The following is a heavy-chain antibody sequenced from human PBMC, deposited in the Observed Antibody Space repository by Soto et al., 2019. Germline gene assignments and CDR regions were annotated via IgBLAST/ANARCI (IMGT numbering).Heavy chain of an antibody. Sequence: SETMSVTCAVSGDPISSSDWWSWFRQTPGKGLEWIGEIYHSGSINYNPSLKSRVIISADRSKNQFSLRLSSVTAADTAVYYCPTRQLGSYFDFWGQGTLVTV. V-gene: IGHV4-4*02. CDR1: GDPISSSDW. D-gene: IGHD1-26*01. CDR3: PTRQLGSYFDF. CDR2: IYHSGSI. J-gene: IGHJ4*01.